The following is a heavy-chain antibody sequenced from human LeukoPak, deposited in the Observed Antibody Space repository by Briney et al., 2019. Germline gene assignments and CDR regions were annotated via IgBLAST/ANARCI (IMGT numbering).Heavy chain of an antibody. J-gene: IGHJ4*02. V-gene: IGHV1-2*02. CDR1: GYTFTVYY. Sequence: WASVKVSCTTSGYTFTVYYMHWVRQAPGQGLEWMGWINPNSGGTSYAQKFQGRVTMTRDTSTSTAYMELSRLRSDDTAVYYCARDRLDYWGQGTLVTVSS. CDR2: INPNSGGT. CDR3: ARDRLDY.